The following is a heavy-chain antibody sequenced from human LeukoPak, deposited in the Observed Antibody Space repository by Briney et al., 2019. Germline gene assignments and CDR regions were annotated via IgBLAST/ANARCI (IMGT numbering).Heavy chain of an antibody. CDR3: AKDLRYCSGGSCYNGMDV. V-gene: IGHV3-30*18. CDR1: GFTFSSYG. Sequence: PGGSLRLSCAASGFTFSSYGMHWVRQAPGKGLEWVAVISYDGSNKYYADSVKGRFTISRDNSKNTLYLQMNSLRAEDTAVYYCAKDLRYCSGGSCYNGMDVWGQGTTVTVSS. D-gene: IGHD2-15*01. CDR2: ISYDGSNK. J-gene: IGHJ6*02.